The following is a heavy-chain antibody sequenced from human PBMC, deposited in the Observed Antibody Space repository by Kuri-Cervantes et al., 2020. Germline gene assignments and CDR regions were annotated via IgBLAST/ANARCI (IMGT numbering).Heavy chain of an antibody. CDR3: ARDQDYYGSGGRFDP. J-gene: IGHJ5*02. CDR2: INHSGST. V-gene: IGHV4-34*01. CDR1: GGSFSGYY. Sequence: SETLSLTCAVYGGSFSGYYWSWIRQPPGKGLEWIGEINHSGSTNYNPSLKSRVTISVDTSKNQFSLKLSSVTAADTAVYYCARDQDYYGSGGRFDPWGQGTLVTVSS. D-gene: IGHD3-10*01.